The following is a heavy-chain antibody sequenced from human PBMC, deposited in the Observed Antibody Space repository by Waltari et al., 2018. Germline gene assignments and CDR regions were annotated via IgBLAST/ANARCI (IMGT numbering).Heavy chain of an antibody. Sequence: EVLLVESGGGLVQTGGSLRLSCAASRFTLSHSWMNWVRQAPGKGLEWVANINQDGSEEYYVDSVKGRFTISRDNAKNSLYLEMKTLRAEDTAIYYCARTGARWLQFAAFDIWGQGTMVTVSS. V-gene: IGHV3-7*01. CDR2: INQDGSEE. CDR3: ARTGARWLQFAAFDI. D-gene: IGHD5-12*01. J-gene: IGHJ3*02. CDR1: RFTLSHSW.